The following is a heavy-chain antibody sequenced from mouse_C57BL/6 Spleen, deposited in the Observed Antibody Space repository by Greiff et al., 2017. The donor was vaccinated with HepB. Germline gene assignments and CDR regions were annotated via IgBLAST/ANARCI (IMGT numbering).Heavy chain of an antibody. V-gene: IGHV1-64*01. CDR3: AVATVVAYDFDY. CDR2: INPNSGST. CDR1: GYTFTSYW. Sequence: QVQLQQPGAELVKPGASVKLSCKASGYTFTSYWMHWVKQRPGQGLEWIGMINPNSGSTNYNEKFKSKATLTVDKSSSTSYMQLSSRTSEDSAVYYCAVATVVAYDFDYWGQGTTLTVSS. D-gene: IGHD1-1*01. J-gene: IGHJ2*01.